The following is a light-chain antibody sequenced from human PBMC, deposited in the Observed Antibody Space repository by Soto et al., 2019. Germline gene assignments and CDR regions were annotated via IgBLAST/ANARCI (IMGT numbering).Light chain of an antibody. CDR3: QHLNSYPIT. J-gene: IGKJ5*01. Sequence: DIQMTQSPSTLSASVGDRVTITCRASQSISSWLAWYQQKPGKAPKLLIYDASSLESGVPSRFSGSGSGTEFTLTISGLQPDDFATYYCQHLNSYPITFGQGTRLEIK. CDR2: DAS. CDR1: QSISSW. V-gene: IGKV1-5*01.